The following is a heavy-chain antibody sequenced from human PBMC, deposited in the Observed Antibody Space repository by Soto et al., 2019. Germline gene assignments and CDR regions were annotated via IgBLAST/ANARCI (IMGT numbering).Heavy chain of an antibody. Sequence: GGSLRLSCAASGFPFTRAWLNWVRQAPGKGLEWVGRAKSEINGGAVDYAAPVKGRFTISRDASQNTVYLQMNSLRADETAVNYCAADLPDWGAYAFDYWGHGTQVTVSS. CDR1: GFPFTRAW. CDR3: AADLPDWGAYAFDY. CDR2: AKSEINGGAV. J-gene: IGHJ4*01. V-gene: IGHV3-15*07. D-gene: IGHD3-16*01.